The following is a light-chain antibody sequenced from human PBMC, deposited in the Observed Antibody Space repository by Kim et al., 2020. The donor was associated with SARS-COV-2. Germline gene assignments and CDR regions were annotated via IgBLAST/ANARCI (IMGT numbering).Light chain of an antibody. CDR2: DVS. Sequence: QSALTQPASVSGSPGQSITISCTGTSSDVGAYNYVSWYQQHPGKAPNLMIFDVSDRPSGVSNRFSGSKSGNTASLTISGLQAEDEADYYCSSYRSSTTWVFGGGTQLTVL. CDR3: SSYRSSTTWV. V-gene: IGLV2-14*03. J-gene: IGLJ3*02. CDR1: SSDVGAYNY.